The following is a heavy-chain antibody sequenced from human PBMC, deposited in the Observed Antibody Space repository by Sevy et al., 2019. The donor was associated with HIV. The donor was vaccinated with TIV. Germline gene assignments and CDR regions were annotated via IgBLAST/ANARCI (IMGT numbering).Heavy chain of an antibody. CDR3: ARAYCSGGRCYSLAY. Sequence: ASVKVSCKISGYTFTTYRITWVRQAPGQGLEWMGWISPHNGDTDYAQKLQDRITMITDTSTTTVNMELTSLRSDDTAVYYCARAYCSGGRCYSLAYWGQGTLVTVSS. J-gene: IGHJ4*02. CDR2: ISPHNGDT. CDR1: GYTFTTYR. D-gene: IGHD2-15*01. V-gene: IGHV1-18*01.